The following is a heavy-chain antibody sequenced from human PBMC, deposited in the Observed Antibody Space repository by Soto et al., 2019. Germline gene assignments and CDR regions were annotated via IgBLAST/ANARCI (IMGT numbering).Heavy chain of an antibody. Sequence: ASVKVSCKASGYPFSSYYLHWVRQAPGQGLEWMGIINPSGGSTSYAQKFQGRVTMTRDTSTSIVYMELSSLRSEDTAVYYCARASGSYYYYGMDVWGQGTTVTVSS. CDR3: ARASGSYYYYGMDV. CDR1: GYPFSSYY. J-gene: IGHJ6*02. V-gene: IGHV1-46*01. CDR2: INPSGGST. D-gene: IGHD1-26*01.